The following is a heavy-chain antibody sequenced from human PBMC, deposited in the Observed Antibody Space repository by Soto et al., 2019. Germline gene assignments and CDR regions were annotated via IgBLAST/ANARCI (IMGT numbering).Heavy chain of an antibody. Sequence: QVQLVQSGAEVKRTEASVKVSCKAFGYSFTSYGISWVRQAPGQGLEWMGWISAYNGNTNHAQKFQGRVTMTTDPSTSTAYMELSSLRSDATAVYYCTRAHRQTLARSRTAPLAAADYYYMDVWGKGTTVTVSS. D-gene: IGHD5-18*01. CDR2: ISAYNGNT. CDR1: GYSFTSYG. V-gene: IGHV1-18*01. J-gene: IGHJ6*03. CDR3: TRAHRQTLARSRTAPLAAADYYYMDV.